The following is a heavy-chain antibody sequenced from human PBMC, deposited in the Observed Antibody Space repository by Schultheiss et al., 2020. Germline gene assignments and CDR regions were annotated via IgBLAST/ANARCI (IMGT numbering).Heavy chain of an antibody. Sequence: GGSLRLSCAASGFTFSSYGMHWVRQAPGKGLEWVSAISGSGGSTYYADSVKGRFTISRDNSKNTLYLQMNSLRAEDTAVYYCAKGSPYSSGWYLGFDYWGQGTLVTVSS. V-gene: IGHV3-23*01. CDR2: ISGSGGST. CDR3: AKGSPYSSGWYLGFDY. D-gene: IGHD6-19*01. CDR1: GFTFSSYG. J-gene: IGHJ4*02.